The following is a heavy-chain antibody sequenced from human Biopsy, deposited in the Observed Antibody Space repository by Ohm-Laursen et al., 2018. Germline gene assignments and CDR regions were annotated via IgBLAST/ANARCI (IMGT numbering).Heavy chain of an antibody. Sequence: SLRLSCAASGFTFSTYAMNWVRQAPGKGLEWVSSITDRSSHIYYADSVKGRFTIFRDNAKQSLYLQMNSLRDEDTAVYYCVDGGKDRPFDYWGQGILVTVSS. CDR2: ITDRSSHI. V-gene: IGHV3-21*01. D-gene: IGHD4-23*01. J-gene: IGHJ4*02. CDR3: VDGGKDRPFDY. CDR1: GFTFSTYA.